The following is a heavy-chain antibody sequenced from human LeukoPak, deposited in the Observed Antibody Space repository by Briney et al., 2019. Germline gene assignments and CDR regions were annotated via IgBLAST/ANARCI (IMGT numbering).Heavy chain of an antibody. J-gene: IGHJ4*02. D-gene: IGHD4-17*01. Sequence: GRSLRLSCAASGFTFDDYAMHWVRQAPGKGLEWVSGISWNSRCIGYADSVKGRFTISRDNAKNSLYLQMNSLRAEDTALYYCAKDMGAYGDYIGFDYWGQGTLVTASS. CDR3: AKDMGAYGDYIGFDY. V-gene: IGHV3-9*01. CDR2: ISWNSRCI. CDR1: GFTFDDYA.